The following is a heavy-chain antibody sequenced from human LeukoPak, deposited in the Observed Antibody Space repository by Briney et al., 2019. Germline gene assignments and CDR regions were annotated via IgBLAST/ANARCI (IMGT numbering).Heavy chain of an antibody. V-gene: IGHV3-23*01. CDR3: ATELVYSYGRGRADH. CDR2: ISGSGGST. CDR1: GFTFSSYA. J-gene: IGHJ4*02. D-gene: IGHD5-18*01. Sequence: GGSLRLSCAASGFTFSSYAMSWVRQAPGKGLEWVSAISGSGGSTYYADSVKGRFTISRDNSKNTLYLQMNSLRAEDTAVYYCATELVYSYGRGRADHWGQGTLVTVSS.